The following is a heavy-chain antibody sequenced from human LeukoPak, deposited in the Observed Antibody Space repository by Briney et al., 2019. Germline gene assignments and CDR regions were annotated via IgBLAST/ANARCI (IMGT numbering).Heavy chain of an antibody. D-gene: IGHD4-17*01. Sequence: GGSLRLSCVASGFTFSDYGIHWVRQAPGKGLEWVSSISSSSSYIYYADSVKGRFTISRDNAKNSLYLQMNSLRAEDTAVYYCARDDGDYHYFDYWGQGTLVTVSS. V-gene: IGHV3-21*01. CDR1: GFTFSDYG. CDR3: ARDDGDYHYFDY. J-gene: IGHJ4*02. CDR2: ISSSSSYI.